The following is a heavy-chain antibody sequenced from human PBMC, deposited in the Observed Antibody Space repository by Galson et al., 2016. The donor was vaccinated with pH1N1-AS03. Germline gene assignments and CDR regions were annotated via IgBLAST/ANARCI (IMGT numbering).Heavy chain of an antibody. V-gene: IGHV3-11*01. D-gene: IGHD5-18*01. CDR2: ISSSGRTI. CDR1: GFTLSDYY. J-gene: IGHJ6*02. Sequence: SLRLSCAASGFTLSDYYINWVRQAPGKGLEWLSYISSSGRTIYYADSVKGRFTISRDNAKNSVDLQKNSLRGGDTAVYYCARVESGNTYGYVALDVWGLGTTVTVSS. CDR3: ARVESGNTYGYVALDV.